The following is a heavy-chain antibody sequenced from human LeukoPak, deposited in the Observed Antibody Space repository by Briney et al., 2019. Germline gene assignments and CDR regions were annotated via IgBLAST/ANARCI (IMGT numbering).Heavy chain of an antibody. J-gene: IGHJ4*02. CDR1: GGSFSGYY. V-gene: IGHV4-34*01. Sequence: SETLSLTCAVYGGSFSGYYWSWIRQPPGKGLEWIGEINHSGSTNYNPSLKSRVTISVDTSKNQFSLKLSSVTAAHTAVYYCASRYYYDSSGYYGHFDYWGQGTLVTVSS. CDR2: INHSGST. CDR3: ASRYYYDSSGYYGHFDY. D-gene: IGHD3-22*01.